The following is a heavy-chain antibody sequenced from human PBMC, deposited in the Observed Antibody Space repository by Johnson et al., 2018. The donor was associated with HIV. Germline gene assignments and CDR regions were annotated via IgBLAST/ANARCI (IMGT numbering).Heavy chain of an antibody. J-gene: IGHJ3*02. CDR2: ASYDGDNK. D-gene: IGHD1-26*01. Sequence: QVQLVESGGGLVKPGGSLRLSCAASHFTFGAYAIHWVRLAPGKGLEWVAVASYDGDNKYYADSVNGRFTISKDNSKDTLYMEMNNLRLEDTAVYYCARGAAVSGTLVDPFDIWGRGTMVTVSS. CDR3: ARGAAVSGTLVDPFDI. CDR1: HFTFGAYA. V-gene: IGHV3-30-3*01.